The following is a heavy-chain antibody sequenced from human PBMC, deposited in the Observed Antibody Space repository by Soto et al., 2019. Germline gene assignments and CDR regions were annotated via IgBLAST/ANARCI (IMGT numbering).Heavy chain of an antibody. D-gene: IGHD3-10*01. CDR3: ARDITMVRGCAMDV. CDR1: GGTFSSYA. J-gene: IGHJ6*02. CDR2: IIPIFGTA. Sequence: SVKVSCKASGGTFSSYAISWVRQAPGQGLEWMGGIIPIFGTANYAQKFQGRVTITADESTSTAYMELSSLRSEDTAVYYCARDITMVRGCAMDVWGHGTTVTVSS. V-gene: IGHV1-69*13.